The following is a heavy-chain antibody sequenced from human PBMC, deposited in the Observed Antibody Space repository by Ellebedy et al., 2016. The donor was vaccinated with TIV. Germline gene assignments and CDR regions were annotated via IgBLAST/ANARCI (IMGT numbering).Heavy chain of an antibody. CDR1: GFTFSSYW. J-gene: IGHJ4*02. CDR2: IKQDGSEK. Sequence: GESLKISXAASGFTFSSYWMSWVRQAPGKGLEWVANIKQDGSEKYYVDSVKGRFTISRDNAKNSLYLQMNSLRVEDTAVYYCAKRQYDKSGYWGDYWGQGTLVTVSS. V-gene: IGHV3-7*03. CDR3: AKRQYDKSGYWGDY. D-gene: IGHD3-22*01.